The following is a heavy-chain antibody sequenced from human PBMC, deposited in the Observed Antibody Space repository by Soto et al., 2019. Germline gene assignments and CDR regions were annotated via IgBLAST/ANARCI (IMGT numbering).Heavy chain of an antibody. CDR1: GGSISRGGYY. Sequence: SETLSLTCTVSGGSISRGGYYWSLIRQHPGKGLEWIGYIYYSGSTYYNPSLKSRVTISVDTSKNQFSLKLSSVTAADTAVYYCARDPPHYYGSGSYYVIPAFDIWGQGTMVTVSS. V-gene: IGHV4-31*03. CDR2: IYYSGST. CDR3: ARDPPHYYGSGSYYVIPAFDI. J-gene: IGHJ3*02. D-gene: IGHD3-10*01.